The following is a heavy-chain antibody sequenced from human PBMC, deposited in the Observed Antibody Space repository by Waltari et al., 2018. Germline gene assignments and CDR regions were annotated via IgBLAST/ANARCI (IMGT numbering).Heavy chain of an antibody. CDR2: IIPILGTA. J-gene: IGHJ4*02. D-gene: IGHD2-15*01. Sequence: QVQLVQSGAEVKKPGSSVKVSCKASGGTFSSYAISWVRQAPGQGLEWMGGIIPILGTANYAQKFQCRVTITADESTSTAYMELSSLRSEDTALYYCAKDSQGWRRYFDYWGQGTLVTVSS. CDR3: AKDSQGWRRYFDY. V-gene: IGHV1-69*01. CDR1: GGTFSSYA.